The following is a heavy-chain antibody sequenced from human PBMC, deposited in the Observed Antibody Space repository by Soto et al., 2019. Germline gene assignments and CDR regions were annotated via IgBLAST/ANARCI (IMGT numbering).Heavy chain of an antibody. CDR3: ARVFSRYDFWSGYAFDI. Sequence: GGSLRLSCGASGFTFSSYWMSWVSQAPGKGLEWVANIKQDGSEKYYVDSVKGRFTISRDNAKNSLYLQMNSLRAEDTAVYFCARVFSRYDFWSGYAFDIWGQGTMVTVSS. J-gene: IGHJ3*02. V-gene: IGHV3-7*01. CDR2: IKQDGSEK. D-gene: IGHD3-3*01. CDR1: GFTFSSYW.